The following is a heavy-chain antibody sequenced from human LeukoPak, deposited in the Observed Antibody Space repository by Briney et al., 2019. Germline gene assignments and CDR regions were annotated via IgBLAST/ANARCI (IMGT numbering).Heavy chain of an antibody. D-gene: IGHD3-22*01. CDR2: ISSSSSYI. CDR1: GFTFSSYS. Sequence: PGGSLRLSCAASGFTFSSYSMNWVRQAPGKGLELVSSISSSSSYIYYADSVKGRFTISRENAKNSLYLQMNSLRAQDTAVYYCARPWSSGYSGPYYYYYYMDVWGKGTTVTVSS. V-gene: IGHV3-21*01. CDR3: ARPWSSGYSGPYYYYYYMDV. J-gene: IGHJ6*03.